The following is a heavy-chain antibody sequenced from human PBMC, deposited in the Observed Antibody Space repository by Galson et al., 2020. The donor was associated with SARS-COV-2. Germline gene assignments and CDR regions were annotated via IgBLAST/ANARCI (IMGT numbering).Heavy chain of an antibody. D-gene: IGHD3-3*01. CDR3: AKDQGVTIFGVVIPHVVGGIDV. J-gene: IGHJ6*02. V-gene: IGHV3-30*18. CDR1: GFTFSSYG. Sequence: TGGSLRLSCAASGFTFSSYGMHWVRQAPGKGLEWVAVISYDGSNKYYADSVKGRFTISRDNSKNTLYLQMNSLRAEDTAVYYCAKDQGVTIFGVVIPHVVGGIDVWGQGTTVTVSS. CDR2: ISYDGSNK.